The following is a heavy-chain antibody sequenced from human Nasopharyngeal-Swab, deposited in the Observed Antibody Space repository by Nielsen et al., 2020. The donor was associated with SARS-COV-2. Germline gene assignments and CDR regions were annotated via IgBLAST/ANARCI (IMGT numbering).Heavy chain of an antibody. CDR3: ARAFGELLFGGMDV. CDR1: GCSISSYY. Sequence: SETLSLTCTVSGCSISSYYWSWIRQPPGQGLEWIGYIYYSGSTTYNPSLKSRVTISLDTSKNQFSLKLSSVTAADTAVYYCARAFGELLFGGMDVWGQGTTVTVSS. J-gene: IGHJ6*02. D-gene: IGHD3-10*01. V-gene: IGHV4-59*01. CDR2: IYYSGST.